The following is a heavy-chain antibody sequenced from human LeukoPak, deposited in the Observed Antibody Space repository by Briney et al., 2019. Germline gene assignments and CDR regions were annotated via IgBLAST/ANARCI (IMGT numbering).Heavy chain of an antibody. CDR2: INAGNGNT. CDR3: ARLWGLLSTQYYYGSGRPDNWFDP. Sequence: GESLKISCKGSGYSFTSYWIGWVRQAPGQRLEWMGWINAGNGNTKYSQKFQGRVTITRDTSASTAYMELSSLRSKDTAVYYCARLWGLLSTQYYYGSGRPDNWFDPWGQGTLVTVSS. V-gene: IGHV1-3*01. J-gene: IGHJ5*02. D-gene: IGHD3-10*01. CDR1: GYSFTSYW.